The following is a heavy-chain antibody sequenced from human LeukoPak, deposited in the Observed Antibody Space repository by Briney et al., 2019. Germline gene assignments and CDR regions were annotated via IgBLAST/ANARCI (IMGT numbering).Heavy chain of an antibody. J-gene: IGHJ4*02. D-gene: IGHD6-13*01. Sequence: SVKVSCKASGGTFISSSISWVRQAPGQGLEWMGGIIPIFGTANYAQKFQGRVTITADESTRTAYMKLSSLRSEDTAVYYCAREEGYSSSWYSLDYWGQGTLVTVSS. CDR2: IIPIFGTA. V-gene: IGHV1-69*13. CDR1: GGTFISSS. CDR3: AREEGYSSSWYSLDY.